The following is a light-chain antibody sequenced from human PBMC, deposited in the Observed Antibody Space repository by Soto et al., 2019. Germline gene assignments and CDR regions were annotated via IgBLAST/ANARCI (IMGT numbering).Light chain of an antibody. CDR2: VAS. Sequence: DIQMTQSPSSLSASVGDRVTITCRASLSISTYLNWYQQRPGQAPKLLIYVASTLHGGVPSRFSGSGSGTDFTLTISGLQAEDFATYYRQQTYSTPGTFGQGTKVDIK. CDR3: QQTYSTPGT. V-gene: IGKV1-39*01. CDR1: LSISTY. J-gene: IGKJ1*01.